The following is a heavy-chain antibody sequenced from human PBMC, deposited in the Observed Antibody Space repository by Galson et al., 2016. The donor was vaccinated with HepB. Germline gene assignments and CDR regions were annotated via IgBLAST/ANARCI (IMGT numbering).Heavy chain of an antibody. D-gene: IGHD3/OR15-3a*01. V-gene: IGHV3-7*01. J-gene: IGHJ4*02. CDR3: TTYRGPTWTFFDD. CDR1: GFTFSNFW. Sequence: SLRLSCAASGFTFSNFWMVWVRQAPGKGLGWVANIDRDGSETNYVDSVTGRFTISRGNAKNSLYLQMNHLRAEDTATYYCTTYRGPTWTFFDDWGQGTLVTVSS. CDR2: IDRDGSET.